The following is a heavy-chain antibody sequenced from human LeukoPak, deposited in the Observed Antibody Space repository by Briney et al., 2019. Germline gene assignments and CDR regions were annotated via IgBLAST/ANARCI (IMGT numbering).Heavy chain of an antibody. D-gene: IGHD2-2*01. CDR2: VNPNSGNT. J-gene: IGHJ4*02. CDR3: ASKMGYCSSTSCYPPSD. CDR1: GYTFTGYY. V-gene: IGHV1-8*02. Sequence: ASVKVSCKASGYTFTGYYMHWVRQAPGQGLEWMGWVNPNSGNTGYAQKFQGRVTMTRNSSISTTYVELNSLRSEDTAVYYCASKMGYCSSTSCYPPSDWGQGTLVTVSS.